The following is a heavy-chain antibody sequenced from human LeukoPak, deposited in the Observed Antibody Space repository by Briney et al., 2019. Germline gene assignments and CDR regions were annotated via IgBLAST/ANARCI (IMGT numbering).Heavy chain of an antibody. CDR3: ANTIGARLMYFDY. J-gene: IGHJ4*02. Sequence: ASVKVSCKASGYTFTAYYIHWLRQAPGQGLEWMGWINPNSGATKYAQEFQDRVTVTRDTSVGTAYMELPGLRSDDTAIYYCANTIGARLMYFDYWGQGTLVTVSS. CDR1: GYTFTAYY. V-gene: IGHV1-2*02. D-gene: IGHD6-6*01. CDR2: INPNSGAT.